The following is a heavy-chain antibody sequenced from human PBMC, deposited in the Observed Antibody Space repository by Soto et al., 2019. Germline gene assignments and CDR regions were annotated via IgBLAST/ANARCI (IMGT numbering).Heavy chain of an antibody. Sequence: QVQLVQSGAEVKKPGSSVKVSCKASGGTFSSYAISWVRQAPGQGLEWMGGIIPISGTANYAQKFQGRVTIAADESTSTAYMELSSLRSEDTAVYYCARSQGSSTSLDNYYYYYYGMDVWGQGTTVTVSS. J-gene: IGHJ6*02. CDR3: ARSQGSSTSLDNYYYYYYGMDV. CDR1: GGTFSSYA. CDR2: IIPISGTA. V-gene: IGHV1-69*01. D-gene: IGHD2-2*01.